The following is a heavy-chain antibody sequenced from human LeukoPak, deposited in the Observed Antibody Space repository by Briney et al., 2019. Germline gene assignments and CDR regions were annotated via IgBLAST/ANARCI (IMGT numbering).Heavy chain of an antibody. CDR1: GYTLVELA. Sequence: ASVKDSCKVTGYTLVELAMDWLGPAPGKGREGVGGFHPEDGETIYAQSFQGRVTLHEHTYTEEAYMELSDQRSEDTAVYYCATYGDLSLEPLSAERHYYYCMEVWGKGNPVTVSS. CDR3: ATYGDLSLEPLSAERHYYYCMEV. V-gene: IGHV1-24*01. J-gene: IGHJ6*03. CDR2: FHPEDGET. D-gene: IGHD4-17*01.